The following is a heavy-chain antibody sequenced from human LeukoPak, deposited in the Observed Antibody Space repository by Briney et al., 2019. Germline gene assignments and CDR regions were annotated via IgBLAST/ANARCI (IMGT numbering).Heavy chain of an antibody. CDR3: ASERNGSGGRLVPDYYYYDMDV. D-gene: IGHD3-10*01. J-gene: IGHJ6*01. Sequence: ASVKVSCKASGGTFSSYAISWVRQAPGQGLEWMGRIIPILGIANYAQTFKGRVTITADKSTSTAYMELSSLRSEDPAVYYCASERNGSGGRLVPDYYYYDMDVGGEKTTVTVPT. V-gene: IGHV1-69*04. CDR1: GGTFSSYA. CDR2: IIPILGIA.